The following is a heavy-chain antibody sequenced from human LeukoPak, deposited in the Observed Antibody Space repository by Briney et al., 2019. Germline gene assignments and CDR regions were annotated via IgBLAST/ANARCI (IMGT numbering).Heavy chain of an antibody. V-gene: IGHV4-4*07. Sequence: PGGSLRLSCAASGFTFSNAWMSWVRQAPGKGLEWIGRIYTSGSTNYNPSLKSRVTISVDTSKNQFSLKLSSVTAADTAVYYCARDWGVSARPGYMDVWGKGTTVTVSS. CDR1: GFTFSNAW. D-gene: IGHD6-6*01. CDR2: IYTSGST. J-gene: IGHJ6*03. CDR3: ARDWGVSARPGYMDV.